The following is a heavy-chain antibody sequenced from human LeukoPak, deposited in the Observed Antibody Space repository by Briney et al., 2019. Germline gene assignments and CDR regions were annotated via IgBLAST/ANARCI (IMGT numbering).Heavy chain of an antibody. Sequence: GGSLRLSCAASEFPFGSYSMNWVRQAPGKGLEWVSTISNSGGGTYYADSVKGRFTISRDNSKNTLYLQMNSLRAEDTAVYYCVREDTPATANYWGQGTLVTISS. V-gene: IGHV3-23*01. CDR1: EFPFGSYS. D-gene: IGHD2-21*02. CDR2: ISNSGGGT. CDR3: VREDTPATANY. J-gene: IGHJ4*02.